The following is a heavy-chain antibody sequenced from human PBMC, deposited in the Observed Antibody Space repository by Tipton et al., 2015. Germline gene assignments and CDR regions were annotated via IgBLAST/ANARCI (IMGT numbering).Heavy chain of an antibody. CDR3: ARGQLWFTVAHN. J-gene: IGHJ1*01. Sequence: TLSLTCTVSGGSISNNYWGWIRQPPGKGLEYIGYIFYSGDTNYNPSLKSRVSMSVDTSKNQISLTLTSVTAADTAVYYCARGQLWFTVAHNWGQGSLVSVSS. CDR1: GGSISNNY. V-gene: IGHV4-59*13. D-gene: IGHD5-18*01. CDR2: IFYSGDT.